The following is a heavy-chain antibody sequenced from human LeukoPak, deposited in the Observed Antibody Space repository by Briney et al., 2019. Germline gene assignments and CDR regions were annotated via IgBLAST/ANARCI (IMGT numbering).Heavy chain of an antibody. V-gene: IGHV3-7*01. J-gene: IGHJ5*02. D-gene: IGHD3-10*01. Sequence: PGGSLRLSCAASGFTFSNYWMSWVRQARGRGLEWVANIKQDGSKKYYVDSVKGRFTISRDNAKNSLYLQINSLRAEDTAVYYCARASAGMVRLFDPWGQGTLVTVSS. CDR2: IKQDGSKK. CDR3: ARASAGMVRLFDP. CDR1: GFTFSNYW.